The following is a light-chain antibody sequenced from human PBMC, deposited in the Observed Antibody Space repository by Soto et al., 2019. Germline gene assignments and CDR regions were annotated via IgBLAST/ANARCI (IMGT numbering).Light chain of an antibody. CDR1: QSVSSSY. CDR2: GAS. Sequence: EIVLTQSPGTLALSPGERATLSCRASQSVSSSYLAWYQQRPGQAPRLLVYGASSRATGIPDRFSVSGSGTDLTLTISRVEPEDFAVYYSQHYGSLPFTFGPGTRVDIK. V-gene: IGKV3-20*01. CDR3: QHYGSLPFT. J-gene: IGKJ3*01.